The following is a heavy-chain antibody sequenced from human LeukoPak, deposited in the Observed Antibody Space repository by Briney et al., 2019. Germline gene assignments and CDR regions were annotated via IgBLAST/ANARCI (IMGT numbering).Heavy chain of an antibody. CDR3: ARLLDNDISGDPDTFDV. D-gene: IGHD3-22*01. CDR1: GGSLSGHY. J-gene: IGHJ3*01. V-gene: IGHV4-59*11. CDR2: VSYTGRT. Sequence: SETLSLTWTVPGGSLSGHYWSWIRQTPGKRLEWIGYVSYTGRTKYNPSLQSRVTISIDTSKSQFSLKLTSVTSADTAVYSCARLLDNDISGDPDTFDVWGQGTTVIVSS.